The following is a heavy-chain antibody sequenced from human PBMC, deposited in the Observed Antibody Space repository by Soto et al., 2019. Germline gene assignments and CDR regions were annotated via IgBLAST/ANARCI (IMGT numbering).Heavy chain of an antibody. J-gene: IGHJ6*02. V-gene: IGHV4-59*11. CDR1: GGSINNHY. CDR2: IYYSGST. D-gene: IGHD2-21*02. Sequence: PSETLSLTCTVSGGSINNHYWSWIRQPPGKGLEWIGYIYYSGSTNYNPSLKSRVTMSVDTSKNQFSLQLSSVTAADTAVYFCAREDDGGDRDYYGLDVWGQGTTVTVSS. CDR3: AREDDGGDRDYYGLDV.